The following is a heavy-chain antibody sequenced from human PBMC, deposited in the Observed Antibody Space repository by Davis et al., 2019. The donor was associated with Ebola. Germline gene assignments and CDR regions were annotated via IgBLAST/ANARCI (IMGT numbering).Heavy chain of an antibody. Sequence: ASVQVPSQASGYTFTDHNIHRMRQAPGQGLEWLGRVFLKSGATNYAQKFQGRVTLTQEPSISTAYMELSSLTSDDTAVYFCARGHNYGHDYWGQGTLVTVSS. CDR3: ARGHNYGHDY. V-gene: IGHV1-2*06. J-gene: IGHJ4*02. D-gene: IGHD5-18*01. CDR1: GYTFTDHN. CDR2: VFLKSGAT.